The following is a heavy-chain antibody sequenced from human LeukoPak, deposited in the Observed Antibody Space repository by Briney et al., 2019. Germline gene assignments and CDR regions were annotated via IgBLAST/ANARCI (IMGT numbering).Heavy chain of an antibody. V-gene: IGHV4-61*01. J-gene: IGHJ6*02. CDR1: GGSFSSGTYY. CDR3: ARDSLITAAGLVGMDV. Sequence: SETPSLTCTVSGGSFSSGTYYWSWIRQPPGKGLEWIGYIYYSGSTKYNPSLKSRVTISVDTSKNQFSLKLYSVTAADTAVYYCARDSLITAAGLVGMDVWGQGTTVTVSS. CDR2: IYYSGST. D-gene: IGHD6-13*01.